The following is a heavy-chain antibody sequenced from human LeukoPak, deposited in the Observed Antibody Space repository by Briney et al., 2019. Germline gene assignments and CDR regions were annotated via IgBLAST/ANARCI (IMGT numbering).Heavy chain of an antibody. CDR3: ASRYIKLPPGNYYYYYGMDV. V-gene: IGHV4-34*12. J-gene: IGHJ6*02. Sequence: SETLSLTCAVYGGSFGGYYWSWIRQPPGKGLEWIGEIIHSGSTNYNPSLKSRVTISVDTSKNQFSLKLSSVTAADTAVYYCASRYIKLPPGNYYYYYGMDVWGQGTTVTVSS. CDR1: GGSFGGYY. D-gene: IGHD3-9*01. CDR2: IIHSGST.